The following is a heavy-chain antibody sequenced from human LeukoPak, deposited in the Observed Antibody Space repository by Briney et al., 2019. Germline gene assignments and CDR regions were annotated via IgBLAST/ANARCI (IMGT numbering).Heavy chain of an antibody. CDR1: GGSISSHY. V-gene: IGHV4-59*08. J-gene: IGHJ4*02. CDR3: ARLYSQYDSSGYYSPFDY. CDR2: IYYSGST. Sequence: SETLSLTCTVSGGSISSHYWSWIRQPPGKGLEWIGHIYYSGSTNYNPSLKSRVTISVDTSKNQFSLKLSSVTAADTAVYYCARLYSQYDSSGYYSPFDYWGQGTLVTVSS. D-gene: IGHD3-22*01.